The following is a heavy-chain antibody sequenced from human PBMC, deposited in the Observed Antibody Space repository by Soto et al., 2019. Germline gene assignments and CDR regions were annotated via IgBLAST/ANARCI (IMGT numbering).Heavy chain of an antibody. CDR3: ACAVGATPYCYGMDV. CDR1: GYTFTSYA. J-gene: IGHJ6*02. Sequence: ASVKVSCKASGYTFTSYAMHWVRQAPGQRLEWMGWINAGNGNTKYSQKFQGRVTITRDTSASTAYMELSSLRSEDTAVYYCACAVGATPYCYGMDVWGQGTTVTVSS. D-gene: IGHD1-26*01. V-gene: IGHV1-3*01. CDR2: INAGNGNT.